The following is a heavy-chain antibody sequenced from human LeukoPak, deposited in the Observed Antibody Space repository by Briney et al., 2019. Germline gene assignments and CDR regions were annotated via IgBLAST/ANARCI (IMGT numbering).Heavy chain of an antibody. Sequence: GGSLRLSCAASGFTFSSYGMHWVRQAPGKGLEWVAFIGYDGSNKYYADSVKGRFTISRDNSKNTLYLQMNSLRAEDTAVYYCAKDLYYYDSSGSHYFDHWGQGTLVTVSS. CDR1: GFTFSSYG. V-gene: IGHV3-30*02. J-gene: IGHJ4*02. CDR3: AKDLYYYDSSGSHYFDH. CDR2: IGYDGSNK. D-gene: IGHD3-22*01.